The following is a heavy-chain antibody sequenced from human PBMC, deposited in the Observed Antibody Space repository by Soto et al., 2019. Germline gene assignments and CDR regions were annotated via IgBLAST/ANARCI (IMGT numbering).Heavy chain of an antibody. D-gene: IGHD2-21*02. CDR3: ARDFCGGDCSDDFYYYAMDV. Sequence: SETLSLTCTVSGGSISSYYWSWIRQPPGEGLEWIGYMFYSGSTNYNPSLKSRVTISVDTSKNQFSLELSSVTAADTAVYYCARDFCGGDCSDDFYYYAMDVWGQGTTVTVSS. J-gene: IGHJ6*02. CDR1: GGSISSYY. CDR2: MFYSGST. V-gene: IGHV4-59*01.